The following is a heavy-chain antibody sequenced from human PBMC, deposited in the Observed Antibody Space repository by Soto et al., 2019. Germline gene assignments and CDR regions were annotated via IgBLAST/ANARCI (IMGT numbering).Heavy chain of an antibody. CDR2: ISNRGGST. D-gene: IGHD2-2*02. Sequence: EVQLLESGGGLVQPGGSLRLSCTASGFTFSTYSMNWFRQAPGKGLEWVSVISNRGGSTYYADSVKGRFTISKDNSKNTLDLQMNSLRAEDTALYYCGKEDIVVPPPILALHYWGQGTLVTVSS. CDR1: GFTFSTYS. J-gene: IGHJ4*02. V-gene: IGHV3-23*01. CDR3: GKEDIVVPPPILALHY.